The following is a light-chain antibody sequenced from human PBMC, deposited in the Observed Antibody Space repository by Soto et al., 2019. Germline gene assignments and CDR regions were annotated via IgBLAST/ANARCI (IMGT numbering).Light chain of an antibody. V-gene: IGKV1-39*01. CDR1: QSISSY. CDR3: QQSYSTFVT. J-gene: IGKJ5*01. CDR2: AAS. Sequence: QMTQSPSSLSASVLDRVTITCRASQSISSYLNWYQQKPGKAPKLLIYAASSLQSGVPSRFSGSGSGTDFTLTISSLQPEDFATYYCQQSYSTFVTFGQGRRLEIK.